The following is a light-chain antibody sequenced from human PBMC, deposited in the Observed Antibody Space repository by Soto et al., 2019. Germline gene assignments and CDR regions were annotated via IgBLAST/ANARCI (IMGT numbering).Light chain of an antibody. J-gene: IGKJ3*01. V-gene: IGKV1-9*01. CDR3: QQLSSYPRT. CDR1: QGISTY. CDR2: AAS. Sequence: DIHLTQSPSFLSASVGDRVTITCRASQGISTYLAWYQQKPGKAPNLLIYAASTLQIGVPSRFTGSGSGTEFTLTISSLQPEDFAIYYCQQLSSYPRTFGHGTKVDVK.